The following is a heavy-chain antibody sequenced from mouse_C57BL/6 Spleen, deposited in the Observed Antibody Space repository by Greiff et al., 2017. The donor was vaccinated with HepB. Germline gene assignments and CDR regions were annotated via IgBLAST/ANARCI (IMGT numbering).Heavy chain of an antibody. CDR3: ARGSNYGTLYYFDY. J-gene: IGHJ2*01. V-gene: IGHV5-4*03. CDR2: ISDGGSYT. D-gene: IGHD2-5*01. CDR1: GFTFSSYA. Sequence: EVKLVESGGGLVKPGGSLKLSCAASGFTFSSYAMSWVRQTPEKRLEWVATISDGGSYTYYPDNVKGRFTISRDNAKNNLYLQMSQLKSEDTAMYYCARGSNYGTLYYFDYWGQGTTLTVSS.